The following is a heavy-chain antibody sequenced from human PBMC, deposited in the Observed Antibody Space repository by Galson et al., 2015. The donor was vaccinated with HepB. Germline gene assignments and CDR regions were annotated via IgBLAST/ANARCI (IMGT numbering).Heavy chain of an antibody. Sequence: SLRLSCAVSGFTFSSYSMNWVRQAPGKGLEWVSYISSRNSTISYADSVKGRFTISRDNAKNSLYLQMNSLRAEDTAVYYCARGPSMTTVTTGKDWYFDLWGRGTLVTVSS. CDR3: ARGPSMTTVTTGKDWYFDL. V-gene: IGHV3-48*04. D-gene: IGHD4-17*01. CDR1: GFTFSSYS. CDR2: ISSRNSTI. J-gene: IGHJ2*01.